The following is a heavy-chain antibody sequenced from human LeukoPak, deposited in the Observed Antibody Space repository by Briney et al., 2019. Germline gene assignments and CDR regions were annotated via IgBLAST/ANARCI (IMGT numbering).Heavy chain of an antibody. CDR1: TFTFSSDS. CDR2: ISSSSDYI. V-gene: IGHV3-21*01. J-gene: IGHJ4*02. D-gene: IGHD6-13*01. CDR3: ARDSGSSWREGLNY. Sequence: GGSLRLSCAASTFTFSSDSMNWVRQAPGQGLEWVSSISSSSDYIYYADSVKGRFTISRDNAKNSLFLQMNSLRVEDSAVYYCARDSGSSWREGLNYWGQGTLVTVSS.